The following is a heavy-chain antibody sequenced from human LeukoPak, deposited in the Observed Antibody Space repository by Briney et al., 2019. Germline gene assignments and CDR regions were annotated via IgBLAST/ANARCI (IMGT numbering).Heavy chain of an antibody. CDR3: ARGGYCSSTSCYTGPYYYYYMDV. J-gene: IGHJ6*03. CDR2: IYTSGST. V-gene: IGHV4-38-2*02. D-gene: IGHD2-2*02. Sequence: SETLSLTCTVSGYSISSGYYWGWIRQPPGKGLEWIGYIYTSGSTNYNPSLKSRVTISVDTSKNQFSLKLSSVTAADTAVYYCARGGYCSSTSCYTGPYYYYYMDVWGKGTTVTVSS. CDR1: GYSISSGYY.